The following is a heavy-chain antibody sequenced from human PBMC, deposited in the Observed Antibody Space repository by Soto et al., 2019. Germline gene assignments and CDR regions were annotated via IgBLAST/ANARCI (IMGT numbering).Heavy chain of an antibody. Sequence: SVKVSCKASGGTFSSYAISWVRQAPGQGXEWMGGIIPIFGTANYAQKFQGRVTITADESTSTAYMELSSLRSEDTAVYYCARVPYDSSGYYYRGNNWFDPWGQGTLVTVSS. J-gene: IGHJ5*02. CDR1: GGTFSSYA. V-gene: IGHV1-69*13. D-gene: IGHD3-22*01. CDR2: IIPIFGTA. CDR3: ARVPYDSSGYYYRGNNWFDP.